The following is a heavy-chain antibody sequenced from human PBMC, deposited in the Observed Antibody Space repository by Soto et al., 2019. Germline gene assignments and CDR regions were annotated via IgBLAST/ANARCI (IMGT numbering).Heavy chain of an antibody. CDR1: GYTFTSYA. V-gene: IGHV1-3*01. J-gene: IGHJ4*02. D-gene: IGHD3-10*01. Sequence: ASVKVSCKASGYTFTSYAMNWVRQAPGQRLEWMGWINAGNGNTKYSQKFQGRVTITRDTSASTAYMELSSLRSEDTAVYYCARTHGSGSYYNYYFDYWGQGTLVTVSS. CDR3: ARTHGSGSYYNYYFDY. CDR2: INAGNGNT.